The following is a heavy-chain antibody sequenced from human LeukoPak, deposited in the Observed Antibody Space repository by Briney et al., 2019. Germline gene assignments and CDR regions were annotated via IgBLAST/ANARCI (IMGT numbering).Heavy chain of an antibody. Sequence: SGRSLRLSCAASGFTFKNYAMHWVRQAPGKGLEWVSSISWNSGNVDYADSVKGRFALSRDNAKNSLYLQVSSLRAEDTALYYCAKSGTYSSSSGYIDSWGQGTLVTVSS. J-gene: IGHJ4*02. CDR2: ISWNSGNV. CDR1: GFTFKNYA. CDR3: AKSGTYSSSSGYIDS. D-gene: IGHD6-6*01. V-gene: IGHV3-9*01.